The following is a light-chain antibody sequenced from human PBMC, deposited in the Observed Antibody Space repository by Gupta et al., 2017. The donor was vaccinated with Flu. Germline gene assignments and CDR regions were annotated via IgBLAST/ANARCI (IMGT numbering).Light chain of an antibody. J-gene: IGKJ1*01. Sequence: DIVMTQSPDSLAVSLGERATINCKSSQSVLYSSNNKNYLAWYQQKPGQPPKLLIYWASTRESGVPDRFSGSGSGTDFTLTISSRQAEDVAVYYCQQDDSTPLTFGQGTKVEIK. CDR2: WAS. CDR1: QSVLYSSNNKNY. CDR3: QQDDSTPLT. V-gene: IGKV4-1*01.